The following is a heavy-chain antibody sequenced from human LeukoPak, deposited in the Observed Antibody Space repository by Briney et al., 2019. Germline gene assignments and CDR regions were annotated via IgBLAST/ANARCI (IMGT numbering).Heavy chain of an antibody. CDR3: ARRYFDY. V-gene: IGHV3-7*03. Sequence: PGGSLRLSCAASGFTVSGNSMSWVRQAPGKGLEWVANIKEDGSEKYYVDSVEGRFTISRDNAKNSLYLQMNSLRAEDTAVYYCARRYFDYWGQGTLVTVSS. J-gene: IGHJ4*02. CDR1: GFTVSGNS. CDR2: IKEDGSEK.